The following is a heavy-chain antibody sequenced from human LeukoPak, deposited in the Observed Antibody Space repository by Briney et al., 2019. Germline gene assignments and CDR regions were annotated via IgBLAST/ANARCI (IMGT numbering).Heavy chain of an antibody. CDR2: INHSGST. J-gene: IGHJ6*02. CDR1: GGSFSGYY. V-gene: IGHV4-34*01. CDR3: ARPYYDILTDYGMDV. Sequence: SETLSLTCAVYGGSFSGYYWSWIRQPPGKGLEWIGEINHSGSTNYNPSLKSRVTISVDTSENQFSLKLSSVTAADTAVYYCARPYYDILTDYGMDVWGQGTTVTVSS. D-gene: IGHD3-9*01.